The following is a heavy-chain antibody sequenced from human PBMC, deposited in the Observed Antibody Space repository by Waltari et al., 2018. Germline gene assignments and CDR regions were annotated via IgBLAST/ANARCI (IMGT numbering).Heavy chain of an antibody. CDR2: IYHSGST. D-gene: IGHD6-13*01. V-gene: IGHV4-38-2*01. CDR1: GYSLSSGYY. J-gene: IGHJ4*02. Sequence: QVQLQESGPGLGKPSETLSLTCAVSGYSLSSGYYWGWIRQPPGKGLEWIGIIYHSGSTYYNPSLKSRVTISVDTSKNQFSLKLSSVTAADTAVYYCARQAVGSSWTGTFDYWGQGTLVTVSS. CDR3: ARQAVGSSWTGTFDY.